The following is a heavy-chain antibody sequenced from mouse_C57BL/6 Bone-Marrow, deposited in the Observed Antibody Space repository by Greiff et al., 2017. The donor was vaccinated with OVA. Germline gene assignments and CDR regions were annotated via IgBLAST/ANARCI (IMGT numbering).Heavy chain of an antibody. CDR3: AAYYSTYPAWFAY. V-gene: IGHV14-4*01. CDR2: IDPENGDT. J-gene: IGHJ3*01. D-gene: IGHD2-5*01. CDR1: GFNIKDDY. Sequence: VQLQQSGAELVRPGASVKLSCTASGFNIKDDYMHWVKQRPEQGLEWIGWIDPENGDTEYASKFQGKATITADTSSNTAYLQLSSLTSEDTAVYYCAAYYSTYPAWFAYWGQGTLVTVSA.